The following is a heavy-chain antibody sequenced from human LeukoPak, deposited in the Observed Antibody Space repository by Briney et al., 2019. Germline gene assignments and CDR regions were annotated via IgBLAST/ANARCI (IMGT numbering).Heavy chain of an antibody. CDR3: AKLGGGSDWYGPDYFDY. CDR1: GFSVGNNY. D-gene: IGHD6-19*01. Sequence: PGGSLRLSCAASGFSVGNNYMSWVRQSPGKGLEWVSVIYSGGSTDYADSVKGRFTISRDNSKNTMYLQMNSLRAEDTAVYYCAKLGGGSDWYGPDYFDYWGQGTLVTVSS. J-gene: IGHJ4*02. CDR2: IYSGGST. V-gene: IGHV3-53*01.